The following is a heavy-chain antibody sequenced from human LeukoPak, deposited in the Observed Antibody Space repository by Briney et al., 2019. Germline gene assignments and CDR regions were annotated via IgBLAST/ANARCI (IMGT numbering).Heavy chain of an antibody. V-gene: IGHV3-48*01. D-gene: IGHD3-3*01. CDR2: ISSSSSTI. CDR3: ASQSYYDFWSGYPKALDY. CDR1: GFTFSSYS. Sequence: GGSLRLSCAASGFTFSSYSMNWVRQAPGKGLEWVSYISSSSSTIYYADSVKGRFTISRDNAKNSLYLQMNSLRAEDTAVYYCASQSYYDFWSGYPKALDYWGQGTLVTVSS. J-gene: IGHJ4*02.